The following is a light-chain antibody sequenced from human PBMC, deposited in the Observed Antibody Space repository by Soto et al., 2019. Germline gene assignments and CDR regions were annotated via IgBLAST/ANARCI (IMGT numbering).Light chain of an antibody. Sequence: EILMTQSPSTRSVYPVALATLSCRASQSVSSNLAWYQQKPGQAPSLLIYGAFTRATGIPARFSGTGSGTEFTLTISSLQSEDFALYYCQQYNDWPLTFGQGTKVDNK. J-gene: IGKJ1*01. CDR1: QSVSSN. CDR3: QQYNDWPLT. V-gene: IGKV3-15*01. CDR2: GAF.